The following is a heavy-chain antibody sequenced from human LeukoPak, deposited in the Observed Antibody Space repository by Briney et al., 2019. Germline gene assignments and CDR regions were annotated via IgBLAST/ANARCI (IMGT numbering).Heavy chain of an antibody. CDR3: ARSHEGLRELSPDY. CDR1: GFTFSSYS. D-gene: IGHD3-16*02. Sequence: GGSLRLSCAASGFTFSSYSMTWVRQAPGKGLHWVSSISYDTTYKYYADSVKGRFTISRDNARDSLYLQMNSLRPEDTAVYYCARSHEGLRELSPDYWSQGILVTVSS. CDR2: ISYDTTYK. V-gene: IGHV3-21*01. J-gene: IGHJ4*02.